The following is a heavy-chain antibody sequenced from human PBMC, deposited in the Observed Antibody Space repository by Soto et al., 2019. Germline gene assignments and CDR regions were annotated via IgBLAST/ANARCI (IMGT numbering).Heavy chain of an antibody. J-gene: IGHJ4*02. Sequence: QVQLVESGGGVVQPGRSLRLSCAASGFTFSYYAMHWVRQAPGKGLEWVAVISYDGSNKYYADSVKGRFTISRDNSKNTLYLQMNSLRAEDKAVYYCARDLRGGCYLGVCGYWGQGTLVTVSS. D-gene: IGHD1-26*01. CDR3: ARDLRGGCYLGVCGY. V-gene: IGHV3-30-3*01. CDR1: GFTFSYYA. CDR2: ISYDGSNK.